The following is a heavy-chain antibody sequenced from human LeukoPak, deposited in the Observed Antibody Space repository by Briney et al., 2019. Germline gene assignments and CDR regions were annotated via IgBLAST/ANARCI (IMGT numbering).Heavy chain of an antibody. D-gene: IGHD3-22*01. J-gene: IGHJ4*02. V-gene: IGHV4-39*07. CDR3: ANLGASRQYHYDSSGYPAKTDFDY. CDR2: IYYSGST. Sequence: PSETLSLTCTVSGGSISSSSYYWGWIRQPPGTGLEWIGSIYYSGSTYYNPSLKSRVTISVDTSKNQFSLKLSSVTAADTAVYYCANLGASRQYHYDSSGYPAKTDFDYWGQGTLVTVSS. CDR1: GGSISSSSYY.